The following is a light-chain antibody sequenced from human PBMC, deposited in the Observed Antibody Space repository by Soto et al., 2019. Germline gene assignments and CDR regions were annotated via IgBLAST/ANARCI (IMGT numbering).Light chain of an antibody. CDR1: RDIADS. Sequence: DTQMTQSPSSLSASVGDTVTITCQASRDIADSLNWYQQRAGQAPKLLIYDASNLQPGVPARFSGSGTGTSFILTINSLQPEDFATYYCQQYDDPFTFGGGTKVEIK. CDR2: DAS. CDR3: QQYDDPFT. J-gene: IGKJ4*01. V-gene: IGKV1-33*01.